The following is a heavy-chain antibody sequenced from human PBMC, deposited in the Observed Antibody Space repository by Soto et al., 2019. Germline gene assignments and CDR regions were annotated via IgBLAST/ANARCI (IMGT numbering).Heavy chain of an antibody. CDR3: ARDHPHSYGVYYFDY. D-gene: IGHD5-18*01. Sequence: KPSETLSLTCTVSGGSISSYYWSWIRQPPGKGLEWIGYIYYSGSTNYNPSLKSRVTISVDTSKNQFSLKLSSVTAADTAVYYCARDHPHSYGVYYFDYWGQGTPVTVS. J-gene: IGHJ4*02. CDR2: IYYSGST. CDR1: GGSISSYY. V-gene: IGHV4-59*01.